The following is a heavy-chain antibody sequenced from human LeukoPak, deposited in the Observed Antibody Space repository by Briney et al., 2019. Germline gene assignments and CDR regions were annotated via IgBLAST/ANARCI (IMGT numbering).Heavy chain of an antibody. CDR3: ARAELELPSKLWFDP. CDR1: GGALSSYH. Sequence: SETLSLTCTVSGGALSSYHWSWIRQHPGKGLEWIGYIYYSGSTYYNPSLKSRVTISVDTSKNQFSLKLSSVTAADTAVYYCARAELELPSKLWFDPWGQGTLVTVSS. J-gene: IGHJ5*02. D-gene: IGHD1-7*01. CDR2: IYYSGST. V-gene: IGHV4-59*06.